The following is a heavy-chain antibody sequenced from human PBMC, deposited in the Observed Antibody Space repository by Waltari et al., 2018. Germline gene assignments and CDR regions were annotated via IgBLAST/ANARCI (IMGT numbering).Heavy chain of an antibody. CDR3: ARDLGYYTFDY. CDR2: IKQDGREG. V-gene: IGHV3-7*04. CDR1: GFTFNTYW. D-gene: IGHD1-26*01. J-gene: IGHJ4*02. Sequence: EVQLVESGGGLVQPGESLRLSCAASGFTFNTYWMTWVRQAPGNGREWVAHIKQDGREGRWVDSGKGGFTIARENGKNALYMQMNGLRAEETAVYYCARDLGYYTFDYWGQGTLVTVSS.